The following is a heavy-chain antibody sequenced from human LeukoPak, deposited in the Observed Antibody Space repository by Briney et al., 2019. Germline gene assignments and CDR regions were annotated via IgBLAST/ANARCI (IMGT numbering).Heavy chain of an antibody. Sequence: PSETLSLTCTVSGASISTNNFHWGWVRQPPGKGLEWIGSICYSGSTFYNPSLKSRVTLSVDTSKNQFSLKLSSVTAADTAVYYCARTENFIPEDCFDPWGQGTLVTVSS. D-gene: IGHD2-2*02. CDR2: ICYSGST. CDR1: GASISTNNFH. CDR3: ARTENFIPEDCFDP. V-gene: IGHV4-39*01. J-gene: IGHJ5*02.